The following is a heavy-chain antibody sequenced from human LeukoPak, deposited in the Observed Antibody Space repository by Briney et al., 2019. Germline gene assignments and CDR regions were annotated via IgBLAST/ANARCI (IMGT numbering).Heavy chain of an antibody. J-gene: IGHJ4*02. Sequence: GGSLRLSCAASGFTFSSYAMSWVRQAPGKGLEWASAISGSGGSTYYADSVKGRFTISRDNSKNTLYLQMNSLRAEDTAVYYCAKDWEDIVVVPAALFDYWGQGTLVTVSS. V-gene: IGHV3-23*01. CDR3: AKDWEDIVVVPAALFDY. CDR2: ISGSGGST. D-gene: IGHD2-2*01. CDR1: GFTFSSYA.